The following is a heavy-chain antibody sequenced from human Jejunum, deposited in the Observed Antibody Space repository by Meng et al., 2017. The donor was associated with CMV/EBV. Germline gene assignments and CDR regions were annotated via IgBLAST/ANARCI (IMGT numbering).Heavy chain of an antibody. CDR1: GFTFSSYA. Sequence: SCAASGFTFSSYAMHWVRQAPGKGLEYVSAIVSDGSDTYYGNSVKGRFIISRDNSKNTLYLQMGSLRAEDMAVYYCARRGYRYGYDYWGQGTLVTVSS. CDR2: IVSDGSDT. D-gene: IGHD5-18*01. V-gene: IGHV3-64*01. CDR3: ARRGYRYGYDY. J-gene: IGHJ4*02.